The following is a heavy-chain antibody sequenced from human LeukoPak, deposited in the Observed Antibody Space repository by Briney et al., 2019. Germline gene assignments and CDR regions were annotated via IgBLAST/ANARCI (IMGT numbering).Heavy chain of an antibody. D-gene: IGHD6-13*01. V-gene: IGHV4-39*01. CDR3: ARRSQAAAGRGIDY. CDR1: GGSISSSSYY. J-gene: IGHJ4*02. Sequence: SETLSLTCTVSGGSISSSSYYWGWIRQSPGKGLEWTGTMSNSGSTYYNPSLKSRVTISGDTAKNQFSLKLSSVTAADTAVYYCARRSQAAAGRGIDYWGQGTLVTVSS. CDR2: MSNSGST.